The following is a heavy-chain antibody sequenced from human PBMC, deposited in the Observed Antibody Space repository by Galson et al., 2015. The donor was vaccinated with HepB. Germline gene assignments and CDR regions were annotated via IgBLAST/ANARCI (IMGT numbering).Heavy chain of an antibody. D-gene: IGHD6-6*01. CDR1: GYSFTSYW. J-gene: IGHJ6*03. Sequence: QSGAEVKKPGESLKISCKGSGYSFTSYWIGWVRQMPGKGLEWMGIIYPGDSDTRYSPSFQGQVTISADKSISTAYLQWSSLKASDTAMYYCARGTDSSSFHPTYMDVWGKGTTVTVSS. CDR2: IYPGDSDT. V-gene: IGHV5-51*03. CDR3: ARGTDSSSFHPTYMDV.